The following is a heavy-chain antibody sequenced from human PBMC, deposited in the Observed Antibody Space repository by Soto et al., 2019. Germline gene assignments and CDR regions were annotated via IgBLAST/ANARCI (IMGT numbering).Heavy chain of an antibody. D-gene: IGHD3-10*01. CDR3: ARDIWFERSKCLDY. CDR2: IWYDGSKT. CDR1: GFTFSTFG. V-gene: IGHV3-33*01. Sequence: QVHLVASGGGVVQPGKSLRLSCAASGFTFSTFGMHWVSQAPGKGLEWVAVIWYDGSKTYHAESVKGRFTISRNNSKNTLYLKMNSLRAEDTAVYFCARDIWFERSKCLDYWGKGTLVTVSS. J-gene: IGHJ4*02.